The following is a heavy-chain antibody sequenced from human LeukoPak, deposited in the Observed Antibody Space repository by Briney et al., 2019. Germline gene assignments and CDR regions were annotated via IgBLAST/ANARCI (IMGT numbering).Heavy chain of an antibody. CDR2: IWHDGSHK. Sequence: GRSLRLSCAASGFAFNTYAMHWVRQAPGQGLEWVALIWHDGSHKFYSNSVRGQFTISRDNSKNTASLQMNNLRPEDTAVYYCAREIFGSGNYPDFWGQGTLVTVSP. CDR3: AREIFGSGNYPDF. V-gene: IGHV3-33*01. J-gene: IGHJ4*02. CDR1: GFAFNTYA. D-gene: IGHD3-10*01.